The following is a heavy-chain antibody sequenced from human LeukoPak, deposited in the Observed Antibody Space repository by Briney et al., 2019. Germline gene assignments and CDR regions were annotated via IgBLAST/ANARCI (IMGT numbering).Heavy chain of an antibody. CDR1: GFTFSVYG. D-gene: IGHD2-2*01. CDR2: ISSGGTTI. CDR3: VRDFEVPAAAPDYYYFYYLDV. Sequence: GGSLRLSCAVSGFTFSVYGMNWVRQAPGKGLEWLSHISSGGTTIYYADSVKGRFTVSRDNVENSLFLQMNSLRVDDTAVYYCVRDFEVPAAAPDYYYFYYLDVWGTGTTVTVSS. V-gene: IGHV3-48*04. J-gene: IGHJ6*03.